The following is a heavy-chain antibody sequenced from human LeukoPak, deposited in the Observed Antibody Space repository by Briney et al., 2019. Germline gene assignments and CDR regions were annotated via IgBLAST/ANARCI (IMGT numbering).Heavy chain of an antibody. D-gene: IGHD3-3*01. J-gene: IGHJ4*02. CDR2: IIPIFGSA. Sequence: VASVKVSCKASGGTFSSYAISWVRQAPGQGLEWMGGIIPIFGSANYAQKFQGRVTITADESTSTAYMELRSLRSDDTAVYYCVRFLEWLNYWGQGTLVTVSS. CDR1: GGTFSSYA. CDR3: VRFLEWLNY. V-gene: IGHV1-69*13.